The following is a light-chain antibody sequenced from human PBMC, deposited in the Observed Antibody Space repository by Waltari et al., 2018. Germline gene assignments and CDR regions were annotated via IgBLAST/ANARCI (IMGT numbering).Light chain of an antibody. CDR1: PSVLYSANKEKY. CDR2: WAS. CDR3: QQYYNTPLT. Sequence: DIVMIMFTDFIAVSLGESDTIRFKSRPSVLYSANKEKYLHWYHQKPGQPPKLLIIWASNRESGVPDRFTGSGSGTDFTLTISSLQAEDVAVYYCQQYYNTPLTFGQGTKVEIK. J-gene: IGKJ1*01. V-gene: IGKV4-1*01.